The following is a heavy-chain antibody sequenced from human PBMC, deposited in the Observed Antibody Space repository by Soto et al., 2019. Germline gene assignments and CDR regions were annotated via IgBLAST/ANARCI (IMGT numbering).Heavy chain of an antibody. CDR3: ARDVGATIGLDY. V-gene: IGHV3-33*01. J-gene: IGHJ4*02. CDR2: IWYDGSNK. D-gene: IGHD1-26*01. CDR1: GFTFSSYG. Sequence: PGGSLRLSCAASGFTFSSYGMHWVRQAPGKGLEWVAVIWYDGSNKYYADSVKGRFTISRDNSKNTLYLQMNSLRAEDTAVYYCARDVGATIGLDYWGQGTLVTVS.